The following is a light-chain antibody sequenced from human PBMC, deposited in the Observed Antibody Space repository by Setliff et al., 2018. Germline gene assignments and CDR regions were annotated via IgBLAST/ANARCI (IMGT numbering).Light chain of an antibody. V-gene: IGLV2-18*02. CDR1: YSDIGGHDR. J-gene: IGLJ1*01. CDR2: EVF. Sequence: QSVLAQPPSVSGSPGQSVTISCSGTYSDIGGHDRVSWYQQPPGAAPKLIIYEVFNRPSGVPDRFSGSKSGTTASLTISGLQAEDEADYYCGSYARSSAPDVFGTGTKVTVL. CDR3: GSYARSSAPDV.